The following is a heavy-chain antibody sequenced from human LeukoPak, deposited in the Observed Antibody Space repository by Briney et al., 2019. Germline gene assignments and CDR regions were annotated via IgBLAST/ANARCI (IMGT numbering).Heavy chain of an antibody. CDR2: IGSSGGGI. CDR1: GFTFSTYT. D-gene: IGHD2-2*01. CDR3: AKDRAHCSSTSCYDTYYYYGTDV. J-gene: IGHJ6*02. Sequence: GGSLRLSCAASGFTFSTYTMYWVRHPPGKGLEWVSIIGSSGGGIHYADSVKGRFTISRDNSKNTLYLQMNSLRAEDTAVYYCAKDRAHCSSTSCYDTYYYYGTDVWGQGTTVTVSS. V-gene: IGHV3-23*01.